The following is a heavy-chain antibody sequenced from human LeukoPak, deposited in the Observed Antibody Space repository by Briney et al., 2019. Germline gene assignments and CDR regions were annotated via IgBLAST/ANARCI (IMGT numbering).Heavy chain of an antibody. CDR3: ARGEEVYYDFWSGYYFDY. V-gene: IGHV3-53*01. D-gene: IGHD3-3*01. CDR1: GFTVSSNY. CDR2: IYSGGST. Sequence: PGGSLRLSCAASGFTVSSNYMSWVRQAPGKGLEWVSVIYSGGSTYYADSVKGRFTISRDNSKNTLYLQMNSLRAEDTAVYYCARGEEVYYDFWSGYYFDYWARKPWSPSPQ. J-gene: IGHJ4*02.